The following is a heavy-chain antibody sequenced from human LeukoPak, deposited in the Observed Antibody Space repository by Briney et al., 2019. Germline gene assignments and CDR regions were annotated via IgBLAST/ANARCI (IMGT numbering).Heavy chain of an antibody. V-gene: IGHV3-23*01. CDR2: RSSSDAGT. D-gene: IGHD3-22*01. Sequence: GGSLRLSCAASGFTLSTYAMSWVRQTPGKGLEWVAARSSSDAGTYHADSARGRFTISRDNSKNTLYLQINSLRAEDAAVYFCAKAPVTSCRGAYYYPFDSWGQGTLVTVSS. CDR1: GFTLSTYA. J-gene: IGHJ4*02. CDR3: AKAPVTSCRGAYYYPFDS.